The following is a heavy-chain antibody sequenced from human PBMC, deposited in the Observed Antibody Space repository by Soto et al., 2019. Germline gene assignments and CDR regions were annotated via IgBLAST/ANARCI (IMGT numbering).Heavy chain of an antibody. CDR2: IYHSGST. V-gene: IGHV4-30-2*01. D-gene: IGHD3-22*01. CDR3: ARARMVYDSSGYYHNDAFDI. CDR1: GGSIISGGYS. J-gene: IGHJ3*02. Sequence: SATLSLTCAVSGGSIISGGYSCICIRQPPWKGLELIGYIYHSGSTYYNPSLKSRVTISVDRSKNQFSLKLSSVTAADTAVYYCARARMVYDSSGYYHNDAFDIWGQGTMVTVSS.